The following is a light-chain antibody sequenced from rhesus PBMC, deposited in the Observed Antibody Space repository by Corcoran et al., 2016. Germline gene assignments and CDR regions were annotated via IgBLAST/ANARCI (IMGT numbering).Light chain of an antibody. CDR2: EAS. CDR3: QHYYTTPWT. J-gene: IGKJ1*01. V-gene: IGKV1-25*01. Sequence: DIQMTQSPSSLSASVGDRVTITCRASQGITNDLAWYQQRPGETPKLLIYEASILQSGIPSRFSGSIYGTDFTLTISSLQSEDFATYYCQHYYTTPWTFGQGTKVEIK. CDR1: QGITND.